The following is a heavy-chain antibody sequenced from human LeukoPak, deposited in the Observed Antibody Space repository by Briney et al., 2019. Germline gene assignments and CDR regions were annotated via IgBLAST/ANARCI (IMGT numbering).Heavy chain of an antibody. Sequence: GASVKVSCKASGYTFTSYGISWVRQAPGQGLEWMGWISAYNGNTNYAQKLQGRVTMTTDTSTSTAYMELRSLRSDDTAVYYCARAPHCSSTSCYAPEALLDYWGQGTLVTVSS. V-gene: IGHV1-18*01. CDR3: ARAPHCSSTSCYAPEALLDY. CDR2: ISAYNGNT. J-gene: IGHJ4*02. D-gene: IGHD2-2*01. CDR1: GYTFTSYG.